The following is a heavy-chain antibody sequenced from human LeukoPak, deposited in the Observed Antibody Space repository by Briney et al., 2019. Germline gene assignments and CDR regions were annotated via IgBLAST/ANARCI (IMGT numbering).Heavy chain of an antibody. CDR1: GGTFSSYA. CDR3: ARSCSSTSCYMGDAFDI. CDR2: IIPIFGTA. D-gene: IGHD2-2*02. Sequence: ASVKVSCKASGGTFSSYAISWVRQAPGQGLEWMGGIIPIFGTANYAQKFQGRVTITTDESTSTAYMELSSLRSEDTAVYYCARSCSSTSCYMGDAFDIWGQGTMVTVSS. J-gene: IGHJ3*02. V-gene: IGHV1-69*05.